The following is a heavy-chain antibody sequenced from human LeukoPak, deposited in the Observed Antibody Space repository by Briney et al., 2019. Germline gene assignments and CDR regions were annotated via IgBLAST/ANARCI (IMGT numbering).Heavy chain of an antibody. Sequence: VASVNVSCKASGYTFTSYDINWVRQATGQGLEWMGWMNPNSGNTGYAQKFQGRVTMTRNTSISTAYMELRSLRSEDTAVYYCARGLGAAAAPDYWGQGTLVTVSS. J-gene: IGHJ4*02. V-gene: IGHV1-8*01. CDR1: GYTFTSYD. D-gene: IGHD6-13*01. CDR3: ARGLGAAAAPDY. CDR2: MNPNSGNT.